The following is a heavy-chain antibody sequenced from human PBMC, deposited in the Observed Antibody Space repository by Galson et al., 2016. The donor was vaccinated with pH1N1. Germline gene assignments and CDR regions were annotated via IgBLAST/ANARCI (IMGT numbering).Heavy chain of an antibody. CDR3: ARGEGIRYYYSGMDV. D-gene: IGHD3-16*01. Sequence: SETLSLTCTVSGYSISVGHYWAWIRQSPGKGLEWIGSIYFTGSTYYNPSLNNRVTMSVDMSNNQFSLTLNSVTAADTAVYYCARGEGIRYYYSGMDVWGQGTTVTV. CDR2: IYFTGST. CDR1: GYSISVGHY. J-gene: IGHJ6*02. V-gene: IGHV4-38-2*02.